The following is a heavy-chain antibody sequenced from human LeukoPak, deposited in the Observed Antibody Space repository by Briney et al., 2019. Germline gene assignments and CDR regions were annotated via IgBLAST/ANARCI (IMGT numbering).Heavy chain of an antibody. Sequence: GGSVSLSCAASGFPYSRYSKHGLRQAPGRGGECVSSMCSRRHKLHADPLKGRFTISRDNAKNSLDLQMNSLRCGDTGGFFWGSHSSGYYIIDYWGQGTLVTVSS. CDR1: GFPYSRYS. D-gene: IGHD3-22*01. V-gene: IGHV3-21*01. CDR2: MCSRRHK. J-gene: IGHJ4*02. CDR3: GSHSSGYYIIDY.